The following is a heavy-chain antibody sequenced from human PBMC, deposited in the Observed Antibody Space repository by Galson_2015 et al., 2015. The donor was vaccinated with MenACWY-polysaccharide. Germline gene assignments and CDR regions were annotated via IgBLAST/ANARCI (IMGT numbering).Heavy chain of an antibody. CDR3: ASSPRSFDY. J-gene: IGHJ4*02. CDR1: GFTFSTYS. V-gene: IGHV3-48*04. CDR2: ISSGSNTI. Sequence: SLRLSCAASGFTFSTYSMNWVRQAPGKGLEWVSYISSGSNTIYYANSVKGRFTISRDNAKNSLYLQMNGLRAEDTAVYYCASSPRSFDYWGQGTLVTVSS.